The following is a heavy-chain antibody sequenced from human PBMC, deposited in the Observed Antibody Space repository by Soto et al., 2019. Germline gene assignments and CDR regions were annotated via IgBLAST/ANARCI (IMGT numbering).Heavy chain of an antibody. CDR3: ARSGALPAYYYYGMDV. CDR1: GGSISSSSYY. CDR2: IYYSGST. Sequence: SETLSLTCTVSGGSISSSSYYWGWIRQPPGKGLEWIGSIYYSGSTYYNTSLKSQVTISVNTSKKQFTMKLNSVTTADTAMKYCARSGALPAYYYYGMDVWGQGTTVTVSS. V-gene: IGHV4-39*01. J-gene: IGHJ6*02. D-gene: IGHD2-2*01.